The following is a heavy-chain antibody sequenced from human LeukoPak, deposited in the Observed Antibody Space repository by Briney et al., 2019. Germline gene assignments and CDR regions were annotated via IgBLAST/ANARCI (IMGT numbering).Heavy chain of an antibody. CDR1: GFTFSSYW. CDR3: ARDWEYSGYDSADY. V-gene: IGHV3-7*01. D-gene: IGHD5-12*01. J-gene: IGHJ4*02. CDR2: IKQDGSEK. Sequence: GGSLRLSCAASGFTFSSYWMSWVRQAPGKGLEWVANIKQDGSEKYYVDSVKGRFTISRDNAKNSLYLQMDSLRAEDTAVYYCARDWEYSGYDSADYWGQGTLVTVSS.